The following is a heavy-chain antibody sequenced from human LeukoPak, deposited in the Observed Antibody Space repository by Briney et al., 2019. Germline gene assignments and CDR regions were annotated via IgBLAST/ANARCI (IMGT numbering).Heavy chain of an antibody. CDR3: ARVEGITMVRGVTLNWFDP. J-gene: IGHJ5*02. CDR1: AGTFSSYA. D-gene: IGHD3-10*01. V-gene: IGHV1-69*13. CDR2: IIPIFGTA. Sequence: ASVKVSCKASAGTFSSYAISWVRQAPGQGLEWMGGIIPIFGTANYAQKFQGRVTITADESTSTAYMELSSLRSEDTAVYYCARVEGITMVRGVTLNWFDPWGQGTLVTASS.